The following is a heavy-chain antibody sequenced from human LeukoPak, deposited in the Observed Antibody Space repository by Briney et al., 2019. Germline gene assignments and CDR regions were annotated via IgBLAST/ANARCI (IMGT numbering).Heavy chain of an antibody. Sequence: HPGGSLRLSCAASGFTFSSYWMSWVRQAPGKGLEWVANIKQDGSEKYYVDSVKGRFTISRDNAKNSLYLQMNSLRAEDTAVYYCARDLFPAQYYHGSGFGMDVWGKGTTVTVSS. CDR2: IKQDGSEK. CDR3: ARDLFPAQYYHGSGFGMDV. D-gene: IGHD3-10*01. CDR1: GFTFSSYW. V-gene: IGHV3-7*03. J-gene: IGHJ6*04.